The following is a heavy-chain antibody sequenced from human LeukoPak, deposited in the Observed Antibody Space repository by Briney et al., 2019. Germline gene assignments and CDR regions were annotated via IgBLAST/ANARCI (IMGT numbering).Heavy chain of an antibody. Sequence: PGGSLRLSCAASGFTFSTYAMNWVRQAPGKGLEWVSGISESGGSTDYADSVKGRFTISRDNSKNTLYLQMNSLRAEDTAVYYCAKDISNYYGSGSYFTPDYWGQGTLVTVSS. V-gene: IGHV3-23*01. CDR2: ISESGGST. J-gene: IGHJ4*02. CDR3: AKDISNYYGSGSYFTPDY. D-gene: IGHD3-10*01. CDR1: GFTFSTYA.